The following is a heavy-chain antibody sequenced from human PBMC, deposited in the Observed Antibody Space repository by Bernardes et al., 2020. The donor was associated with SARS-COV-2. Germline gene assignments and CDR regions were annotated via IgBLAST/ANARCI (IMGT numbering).Heavy chain of an antibody. D-gene: IGHD2-8*02. CDR3: ALRGTVSAYYFYAMDV. V-gene: IGHV1-8*01. CDR1: GYTFTYYD. CDR2: MNPNNGDT. Sequence: ASVKVSCKAAGYTFTYYDINWVRQAPGQGLEWMGWMNPNNGDTNYAEKFQGRITMTRNTSAGTAYMELSSLRSEDTAFYYCALRGTVSAYYFYAMDVWGLVTTVTVSS. J-gene: IGHJ6*02.